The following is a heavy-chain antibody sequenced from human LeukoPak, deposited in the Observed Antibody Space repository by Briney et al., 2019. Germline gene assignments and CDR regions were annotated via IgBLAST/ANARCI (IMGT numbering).Heavy chain of an antibody. CDR3: VQNIPGTIEH. CDR1: GGSISSSSYY. V-gene: IGHV4-39*01. Sequence: SETLSLTCTVPGGSISSSSYYWGWIRQPPGKGLECIGNIYSSGTTYYNPSLKSRVTISIDTSKSQFSLRLSSVTAADTAVYYCVQNIPGTIEHWGQGTLVTVSS. J-gene: IGHJ1*01. D-gene: IGHD1-7*01. CDR2: IYSSGTT.